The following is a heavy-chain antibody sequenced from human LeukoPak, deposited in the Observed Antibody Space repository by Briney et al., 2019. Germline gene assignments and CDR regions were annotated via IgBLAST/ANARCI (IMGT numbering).Heavy chain of an antibody. D-gene: IGHD5-18*01. CDR1: GGSSSSSSYY. V-gene: IGHV4-39*01. CDR3: ARYFQDTAMVSYYFDY. CDR2: IYYSGST. J-gene: IGHJ4*02. Sequence: KPSETLSLTCTVSGGSSSSSSYYWGWIRQPPGKGLEWIGSIYYSGSTYYNPALKGRVTISVDTSKNQFSLKLSSVTAADTAVYYCARYFQDTAMVSYYFDYWGQGTLVTVSS.